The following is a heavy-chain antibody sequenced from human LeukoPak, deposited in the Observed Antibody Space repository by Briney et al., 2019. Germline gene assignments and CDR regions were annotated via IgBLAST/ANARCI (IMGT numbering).Heavy chain of an antibody. CDR3: ARCDYYGSGSYCAY. J-gene: IGHJ4*02. D-gene: IGHD3-10*01. Sequence: SVKVSCKASGGTFRSYAYSWVRQAPGQGPEWMGEVIPVFDKAIYAQRFQGRLTITADDSTSTAYMELSSLRSEDTAVYYCARCDYYGSGSYCAYWGQGTLVTVSS. CDR1: GGTFRSYA. CDR2: VIPVFDKA. V-gene: IGHV1-69*13.